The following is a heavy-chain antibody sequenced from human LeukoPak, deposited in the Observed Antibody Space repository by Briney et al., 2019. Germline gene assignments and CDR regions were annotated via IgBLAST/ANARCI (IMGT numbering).Heavy chain of an antibody. J-gene: IGHJ4*02. CDR1: GFTFSSYA. CDR2: ISGSGDNT. V-gene: IGHV3-23*01. D-gene: IGHD1-26*01. Sequence: GALRLSCAASGFTFSSYAMSWVRQAPGKGLEWVSGISGSGDNTYYADSVKGRFTISRDNSKNTLYLQMNSLRAEDTAVYYCAKDPIVGATFWGQGTLVTVSS. CDR3: AKDPIVGATF.